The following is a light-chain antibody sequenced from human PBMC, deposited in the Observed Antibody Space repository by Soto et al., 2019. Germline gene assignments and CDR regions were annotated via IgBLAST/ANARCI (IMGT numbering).Light chain of an antibody. CDR2: HAS. Sequence: EIVLTQSPATLSLSPGERATLSCRASQSVTNSLAWYQQQPGQAPRLLIYHASNRATGVPARFSGSGSGTDFTLTISSLEPADFAVYYCQQRRTFGQGTEVDIK. J-gene: IGKJ1*01. CDR1: QSVTNS. V-gene: IGKV3-11*01. CDR3: QQRRT.